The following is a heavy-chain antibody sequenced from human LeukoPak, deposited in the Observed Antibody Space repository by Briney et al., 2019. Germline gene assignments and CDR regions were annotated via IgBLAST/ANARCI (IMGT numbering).Heavy chain of an antibody. Sequence: PGGSLRLSCAASGFTFTGYAMTWVRQAPGKRLEWVSAINGGGIITHYAGSVSGRFTISRDNSKNTLYLQMNSLRAEDTAVYFCAKDDGRTYYLDFWGQGTLVTVSS. CDR3: AKDDGRTYYLDF. D-gene: IGHD1-26*01. V-gene: IGHV3-23*01. J-gene: IGHJ4*02. CDR1: GFTFTGYA. CDR2: INGGGIIT.